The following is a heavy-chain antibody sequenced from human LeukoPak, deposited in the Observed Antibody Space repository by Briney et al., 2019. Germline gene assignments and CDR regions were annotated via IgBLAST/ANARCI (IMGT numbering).Heavy chain of an antibody. J-gene: IGHJ6*02. CDR1: GYSFTSYW. CDR2: IYPGDSDT. V-gene: IGHV5-51*01. Sequence: ESLKISCKGSGYSFTSYWIGWVRQMPGKGLEWMGIIYPGDSDTRYSPSFQGQVTISADKSISTAYLQWSSLKASDTAMYYCARPGQQLVRSYYYGMDVWGQGTTVTVSS. CDR3: ARPGQQLVRSYYYGMDV. D-gene: IGHD6-13*01.